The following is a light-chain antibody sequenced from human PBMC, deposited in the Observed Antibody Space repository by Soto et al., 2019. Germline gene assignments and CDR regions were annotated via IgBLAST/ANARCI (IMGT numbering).Light chain of an antibody. Sequence: DIQLTQSPSFLSASVGDRVTITCRASQGISSYLAWCQQKPGQAPKLLIYAASTLQSGVPSRFSGSVSGTEFTLTISSLQPEDFATYFCQQFNTYPFTFGGGTKVEIK. CDR1: QGISSY. CDR2: AAS. V-gene: IGKV1-9*01. CDR3: QQFNTYPFT. J-gene: IGKJ4*01.